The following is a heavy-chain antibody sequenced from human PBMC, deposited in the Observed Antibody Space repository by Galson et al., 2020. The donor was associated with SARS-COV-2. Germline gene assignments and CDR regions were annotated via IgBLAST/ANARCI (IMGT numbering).Heavy chain of an antibody. J-gene: IGHJ6*02. Sequence: SETLSLTCTVSGGSISSSSYYWGWIRQPPGKGLEWIGSIYYSGSTYYNPSLKSRVTISVDTSKNQFSLKLSSVTAADTAVYYCAREEGGPIPNYYYYGMDVWGQGTTVTVSS. V-gene: IGHV4-39*07. CDR2: IYYSGST. CDR3: AREEGGPIPNYYYYGMDV. D-gene: IGHD2-21*01. CDR1: GGSISSSSYY.